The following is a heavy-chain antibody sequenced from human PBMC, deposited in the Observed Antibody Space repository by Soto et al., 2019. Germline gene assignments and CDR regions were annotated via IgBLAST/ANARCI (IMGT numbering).Heavy chain of an antibody. D-gene: IGHD6-13*01. CDR2: ISAHNGNT. V-gene: IGHV1-18*04. CDR3: ARGIAAAGYYFDY. Sequence: ASGKLSCRSPGHTFTTSGITSVRQALGQGLDRMGLISAHNGNTKCSDKLQGRVTMTTDTSTSTAYMELRTLRSDDTAVYYCARGIAAAGYYFDYWGHGTLVTV. J-gene: IGHJ4*01. CDR1: GHTFTTSG.